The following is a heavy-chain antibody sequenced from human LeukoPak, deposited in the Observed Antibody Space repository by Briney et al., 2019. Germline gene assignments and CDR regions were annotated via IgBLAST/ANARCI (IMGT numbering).Heavy chain of an antibody. V-gene: IGHV3-7*05. Sequence: GGSLRLSCAASGFTFSSYWMSWVRQAPGKGLEWVAKIEEDGSAKYYMDSVKGRFSIYRDNAKNSLYLQMYSLRAEDTAMYYCARAGQLNYWGQGTLVTVSS. CDR2: IEEDGSAK. CDR1: GFTFSSYW. CDR3: ARAGQLNY. J-gene: IGHJ4*02. D-gene: IGHD6-13*01.